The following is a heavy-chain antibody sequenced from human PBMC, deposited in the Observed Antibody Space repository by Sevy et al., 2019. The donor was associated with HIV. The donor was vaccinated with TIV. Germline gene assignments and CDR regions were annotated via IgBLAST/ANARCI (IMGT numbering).Heavy chain of an antibody. V-gene: IGHV3-30-3*01. Sequence: GGSLRLSCAASAFTFSTYAMPWVRQAPGKGLEWVAVISYDGSNKYYADSVQGRFTISRDNSKNTLYLQMNSLRAEDTAVYYCVRAFEYSSSPCYYYYGIDVWGQGTTVTVSS. CDR2: ISYDGSNK. J-gene: IGHJ6*02. D-gene: IGHD6-6*01. CDR1: AFTFSTYA. CDR3: VRAFEYSSSPCYYYYGIDV.